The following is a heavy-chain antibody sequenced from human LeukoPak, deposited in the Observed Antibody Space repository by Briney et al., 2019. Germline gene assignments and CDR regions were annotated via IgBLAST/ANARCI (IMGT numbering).Heavy chain of an antibody. CDR2: INSNSGAT. Sequence: VASVTVSCTASGYTFTDYYIHWVRQAPGQGLEWMGWINSNSGATNYAQKFQGRVTMTRDTSISTAYMELTRLGSDDTAVYYCARDGALAYWGQGTLVTVSS. V-gene: IGHV1-2*02. CDR1: GYTFTDYY. J-gene: IGHJ4*02. CDR3: ARDGALAY.